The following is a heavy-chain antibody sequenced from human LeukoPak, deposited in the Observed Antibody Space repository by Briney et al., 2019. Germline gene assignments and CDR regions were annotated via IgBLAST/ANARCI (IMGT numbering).Heavy chain of an antibody. CDR2: ISGGGESA. Sequence: HAGGSLRISCAASGFNFSDYYMTWMGQAPAKGLEWVSTISGGGESAHYADSVEGRFTISRDNSKNTLVLQMDSLRAEDTALYYCAKDVGVVMFDYWGQGTLVTVSS. J-gene: IGHJ4*02. D-gene: IGHD3-10*01. CDR1: GFNFSDYY. CDR3: AKDVGVVMFDY. V-gene: IGHV3-23*01.